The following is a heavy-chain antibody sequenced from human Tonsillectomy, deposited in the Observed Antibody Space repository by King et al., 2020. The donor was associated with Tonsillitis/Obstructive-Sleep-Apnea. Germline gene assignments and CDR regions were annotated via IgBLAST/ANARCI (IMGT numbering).Heavy chain of an antibody. J-gene: IGHJ4*02. CDR2: ISSSSSTI. D-gene: IGHD6-6*01. Sequence: VQLVESGGGLVQPGGSLRLSCAASGFTFSSYSMNWVRQAPGKGLEWGSYISSSSSTIYYADSVKGRFTISRDNAKNSLYLQMNSLRDEDTAVYYCARESTARDLSRFDYWGQGTLVTVSS. V-gene: IGHV3-48*02. CDR1: GFTFSSYS. CDR3: ARESTARDLSRFDY.